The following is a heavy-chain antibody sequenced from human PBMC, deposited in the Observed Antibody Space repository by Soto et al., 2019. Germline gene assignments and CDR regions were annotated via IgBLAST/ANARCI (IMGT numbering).Heavy chain of an antibody. CDR2: MNPNSGNT. D-gene: IGHD3-10*01. CDR3: ATSYGSGYRAFDY. CDR1: GYTFTSYD. J-gene: IGHJ4*02. V-gene: IGHV1-8*01. Sequence: ASVTVSCKASGYTFTSYDINWVRQATGQGLEWMGWMNPNSGNTGYAQKFQGRVTMTADKSTSTAYMELRSLRSEDTAFYYCATSYGSGYRAFDYWGQGALVTVSS.